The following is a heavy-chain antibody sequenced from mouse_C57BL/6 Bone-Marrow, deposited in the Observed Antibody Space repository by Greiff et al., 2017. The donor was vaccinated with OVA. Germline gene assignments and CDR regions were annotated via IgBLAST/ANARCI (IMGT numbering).Heavy chain of an antibody. V-gene: IGHV3-6*01. J-gene: IGHJ2*01. CDR1: GYSITSGSY. Sequence: EVQLQESGPGLVKPSQSLSLTCSVTGYSITSGSYWNWIRQFPGNKLEWMGYISYDGSNNYNPSLKNRISITRAPSKNPFFLKLNSVTTEDTATYYCATIYYGNYDYFDYWGQGTTLTVSS. CDR2: ISYDGSN. CDR3: ATIYYGNYDYFDY. D-gene: IGHD2-1*01.